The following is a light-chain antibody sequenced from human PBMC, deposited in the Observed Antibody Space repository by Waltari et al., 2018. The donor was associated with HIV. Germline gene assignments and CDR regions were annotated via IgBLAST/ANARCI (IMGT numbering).Light chain of an antibody. V-gene: IGLV1-47*01. J-gene: IGLJ2*01. CDR2: RND. CDR3: GVWDDNLSGV. Sequence: QSVLTQPPSESASPGQRLMISCSGSDSNVGRHYVYWYQQLPGGAPQLLLYRNDRRSAGVPDRFSGSKSGTSASLTINDLRSEDEGLYFCGVWDDNLSGVFGGGTKVTVL. CDR1: DSNVGRHY.